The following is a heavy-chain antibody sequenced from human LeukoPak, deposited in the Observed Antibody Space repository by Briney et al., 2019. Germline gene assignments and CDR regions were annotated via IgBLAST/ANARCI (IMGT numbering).Heavy chain of an antibody. CDR1: GFSFSSYT. D-gene: IGHD2-15*01. V-gene: IGHV3-48*01. J-gene: IGHJ1*01. CDR2: IDTTSTTT. CDR3: AXXXXVVAQYFQH. Sequence: GGSLRLSCAASGFSFSSYTMNWVRQAPGKGLEWISYIDTTSTTTNYADSVRGRFTISRDNAKNSLYLQMDSLRAEDTALYYCAXXXXVVAQYFQHWGQGTLVT.